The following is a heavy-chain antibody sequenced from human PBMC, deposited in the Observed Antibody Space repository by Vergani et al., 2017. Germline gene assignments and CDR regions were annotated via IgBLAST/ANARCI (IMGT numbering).Heavy chain of an antibody. CDR3: AKGLPVDTAMVSNWFDP. J-gene: IGHJ5*02. D-gene: IGHD5-18*01. CDR1: GFTFSNAW. Sequence: EVQLVESGGGLVKPGGSLRLSCAASGFTFSNAWMSWVRQAPGKGLEWVGRIKSKTDGGTTDYAAPVKGRFTISRDDSKNTLYLQMNSLKTEETAVYYCAKGLPVDTAMVSNWFDPWGQGTLVTVSS. CDR2: IKSKTDGGTT. V-gene: IGHV3-15*01.